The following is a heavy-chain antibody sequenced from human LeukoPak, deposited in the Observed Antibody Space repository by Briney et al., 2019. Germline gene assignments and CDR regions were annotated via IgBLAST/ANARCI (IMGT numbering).Heavy chain of an antibody. J-gene: IGHJ4*02. CDR2: INPNSGGT. D-gene: IGHD2-8*01. CDR1: GYTFTGYF. CDR3: ARGNGELDY. V-gene: IGHV1-2*02. Sequence: ASVKVSCKASGYTFTGYFMHWVRQAPGQGLEWMGWINPNSGGTNQAQKFQGRVNMTRDTSIRRAYMEVSRLRSDDTAVYYCARGNGELDYWGQGILVTVSS.